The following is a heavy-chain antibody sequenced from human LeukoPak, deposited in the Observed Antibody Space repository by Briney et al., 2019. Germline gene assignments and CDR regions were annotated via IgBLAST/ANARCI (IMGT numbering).Heavy chain of an antibody. CDR1: GFTFSSYG. Sequence: PGRSLRLSCAASGFTFSSYGMHWVRQAPGKGLEWVAVISYDGSNKYYADSVKGRFTISRDNSKNTLYLQMNSLRAEDTAVYYCARDRRPIWGGFDYWGQGTLVTVSS. D-gene: IGHD3-16*01. J-gene: IGHJ4*02. CDR2: ISYDGSNK. CDR3: ARDRRPIWGGFDY. V-gene: IGHV3-30*03.